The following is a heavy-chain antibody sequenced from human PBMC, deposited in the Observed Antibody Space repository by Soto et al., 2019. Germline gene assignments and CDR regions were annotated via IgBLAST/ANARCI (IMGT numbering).Heavy chain of an antibody. J-gene: IGHJ4*02. CDR1: GFTFSSYG. Sequence: GGSLRLSCAASGFTFSSYGMHWVRQAPGKGLEWVAVISYDGSNKYYADSVKGRFTISRDNSKNTLYLQMNSLRAEDTAVYYCANVKGVADTRSYLDYWGQGTLVTGSS. CDR3: ANVKGVADTRSYLDY. V-gene: IGHV3-30*18. CDR2: ISYDGSNK. D-gene: IGHD2-15*01.